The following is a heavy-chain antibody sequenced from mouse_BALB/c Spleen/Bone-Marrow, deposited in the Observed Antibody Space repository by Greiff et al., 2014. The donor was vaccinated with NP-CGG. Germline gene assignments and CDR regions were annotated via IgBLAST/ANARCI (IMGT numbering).Heavy chain of an antibody. J-gene: IGHJ4*01. CDR1: GYAFSNYW. CDR3: ARRDGSTYYYAMDY. D-gene: IGHD1-1*01. Sequence: VNLVESGAELVRPGSSVKISCKASGYAFSNYWMNRLKQRPGQGLEWIGQIYPGDGDTNYNGKFKGKATLTADKSSSTAYMQLSSLTSEDSAVYFCARRDGSTYYYAMDYWGQGTSVTVSS. V-gene: IGHV1-80*01. CDR2: IYPGDGDT.